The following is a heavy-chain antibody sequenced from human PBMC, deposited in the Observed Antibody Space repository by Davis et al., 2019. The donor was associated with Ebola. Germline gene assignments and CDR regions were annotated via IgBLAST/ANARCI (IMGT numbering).Heavy chain of an antibody. D-gene: IGHD3-10*01. CDR1: GFTFSSYA. J-gene: IGHJ4*02. CDR2: ISSSVGTT. CDR3: AKDPVRGVQNYFDS. V-gene: IGHV3-23*01. Sequence: GESLKISCAASGFTFSSYAMTRLRQAPCKGLSWASTISSSVGTTYYADSVKGRFTISRDNSKNTLYLLMSSLKAEDTAVYFCAKDPVRGVQNYFDSWGQGTLVSVSS.